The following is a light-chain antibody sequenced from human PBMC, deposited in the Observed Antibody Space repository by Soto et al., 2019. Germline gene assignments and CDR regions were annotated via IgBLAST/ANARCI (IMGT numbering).Light chain of an antibody. CDR3: QQLNSYPIT. Sequence: ILLTQSPSSLSASVGDRVTITCRASQGIGRYLAWYQQKPGKAPKLLIYSASTLQSGVPSGFTGSGSGTDFTLTISSLQPEGFATYYCQQLNSYPITFGQGTRLEIK. V-gene: IGKV1-9*01. J-gene: IGKJ5*01. CDR1: QGIGRY. CDR2: SAS.